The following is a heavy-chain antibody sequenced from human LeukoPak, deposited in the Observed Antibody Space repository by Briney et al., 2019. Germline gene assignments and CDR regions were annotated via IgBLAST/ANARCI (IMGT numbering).Heavy chain of an antibody. D-gene: IGHD3-22*01. J-gene: IGHJ4*02. CDR2: FDPEDGET. CDR3: ATRYYYDSSGYYS. V-gene: IGHV1-24*01. Sequence: GASVKVSCKASGYTFTDYYMHWVRQAPGQGLEWMGGFDPEDGETIYAQKFQGRVTMTEDTSTDTAYMELSSLRSEDTAVYYCATRYYYDSSGYYSWGQGTLVTVSS. CDR1: GYTFTDYY.